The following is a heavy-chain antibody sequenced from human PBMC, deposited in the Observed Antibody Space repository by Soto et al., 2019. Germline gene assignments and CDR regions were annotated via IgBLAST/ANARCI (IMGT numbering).Heavy chain of an antibody. CDR1: GFTFSDYY. CDR3: AKHGISMVRVYYFDY. V-gene: IGHV3-11*01. Sequence: QVQLVESGGGLVKPGGSLRLSCAASGFTFSDYYMSWIRQAPGKGLEWVSYISSSGSTIYYADSVKGRFTISRDNAKKSLYLQRNSLRAEDTAVYYCAKHGISMVRVYYFDYWGQGTMVTVSS. J-gene: IGHJ4*02. D-gene: IGHD3-10*01. CDR2: ISSSGSTI.